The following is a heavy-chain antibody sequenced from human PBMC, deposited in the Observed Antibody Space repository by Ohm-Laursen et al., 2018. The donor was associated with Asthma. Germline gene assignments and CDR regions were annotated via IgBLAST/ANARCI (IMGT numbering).Heavy chain of an antibody. CDR2: IIPIFGTA. CDR3: VKGGSGFNPIDY. J-gene: IGHJ4*02. CDR1: GGTFSSYA. Sequence: VASVKVSCKASGGTFSSYAISWVRQAPGQGLEWMGGIIPIFGTANYAQKFQGRVTITADESTSTAYMELSSLRPEDTAVYFCVKGGSGFNPIDYWGQGTLVTVSS. V-gene: IGHV1-69*13. D-gene: IGHD6-19*01.